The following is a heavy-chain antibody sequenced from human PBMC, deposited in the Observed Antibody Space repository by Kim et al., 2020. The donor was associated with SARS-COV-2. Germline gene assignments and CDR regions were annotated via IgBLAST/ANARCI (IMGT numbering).Heavy chain of an antibody. CDR3: ARELGYYGSGSYSLKYYYGMDV. CDR2: VYTSGST. J-gene: IGHJ6*02. D-gene: IGHD3-10*01. V-gene: IGHV4-61*02. Sequence: SETLSLTCTVSGGSISSGSYYWSWIRQPAGKGLEWVGRVYTSGSTNYNPSLKSRDTISADMSKNQFSLKLSSVTAADTAVYYCARELGYYGSGSYSLKYYYGMDVWGQGTTVTVSS. CDR1: GGSISSGSYY.